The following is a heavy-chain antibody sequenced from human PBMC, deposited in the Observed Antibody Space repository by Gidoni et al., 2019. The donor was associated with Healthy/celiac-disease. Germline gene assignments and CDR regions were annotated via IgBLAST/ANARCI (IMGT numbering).Heavy chain of an antibody. J-gene: IGHJ6*02. CDR3: AREPQDYGDPSSKDGMDV. V-gene: IGHV1-69*01. D-gene: IGHD4-17*01. CDR2: IIPIFGTA. Sequence: GPEVQKPGSSVKVSCKASGGTFSSYAISWVRPAPGQGLEWMGGIIPIFGTANYAQKFQVRVTITADESTSTAYMELSSLRSEDTAVYYCAREPQDYGDPSSKDGMDVWGQGTTVTVSS. CDR1: GGTFSSYA.